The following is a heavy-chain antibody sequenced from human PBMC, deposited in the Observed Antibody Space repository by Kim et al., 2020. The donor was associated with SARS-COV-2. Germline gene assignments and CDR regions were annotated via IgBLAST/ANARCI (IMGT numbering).Heavy chain of an antibody. CDR2: IYYSGST. V-gene: IGHV4-39*01. CDR1: GGSISSSSYY. Sequence: SETLSLTCTVSGGSISSSSYYWGWIRQPPGKGLEWIGSIYYSGSTYYNPSLKSRVTISVDTSKNQFSLKLSSVTAADTAVYYCARRGSLNRGYSAWGQGTLVTVSS. CDR3: ARRGSLNRGYSA. J-gene: IGHJ4*02. D-gene: IGHD5-12*01.